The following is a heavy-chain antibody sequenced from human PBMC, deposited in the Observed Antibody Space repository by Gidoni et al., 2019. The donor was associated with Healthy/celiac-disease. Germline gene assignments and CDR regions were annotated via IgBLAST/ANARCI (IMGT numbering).Heavy chain of an antibody. Sequence: QVQLVQSGAEVKQPGSSVKVSCKASGRTFSSYAISWVRQAPGQGLEWMGGIIPIFGTANYAQKFQGRVTITADESTSTDYMELSSLRSEDTAVYYCASSRYFDPRGGMDVWGQGTTVTVSS. CDR2: IIPIFGTA. V-gene: IGHV1-69*01. D-gene: IGHD3-9*01. J-gene: IGHJ6*02. CDR3: ASSRYFDPRGGMDV. CDR1: GRTFSSYA.